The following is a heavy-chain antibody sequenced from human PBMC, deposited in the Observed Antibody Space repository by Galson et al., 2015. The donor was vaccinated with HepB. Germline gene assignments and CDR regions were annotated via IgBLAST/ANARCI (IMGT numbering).Heavy chain of an antibody. D-gene: IGHD6-6*01. Sequence: QSGAEMKKPGESLKISCRDSRYTFTNYWIGWVRQMPGKGLEWMGIIYPGDSGTRYSPSFQGQVTISADKSISTAYLQWSSLKASDTAMYYCARQIRRGSSSFNWFDPWGQGTLVTVSS. CDR1: RYTFTNYW. CDR3: ARQIRRGSSSFNWFDP. V-gene: IGHV5-51*01. J-gene: IGHJ5*02. CDR2: IYPGDSGT.